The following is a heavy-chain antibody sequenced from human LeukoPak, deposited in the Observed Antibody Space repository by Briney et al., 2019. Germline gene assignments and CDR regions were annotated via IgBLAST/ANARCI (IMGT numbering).Heavy chain of an antibody. CDR3: ARPLGGSSTSCYWY. CDR2: INPNSGGT. J-gene: IGHJ4*02. D-gene: IGHD2-2*01. Sequence: GASVKVSCKASGYTFTGYYMHWARQAPGQGLEWMGWINPNSGGTNYAQKFQGRVTMTRDTSISTAYMELSRLRSDDTAVYYCARPLGGSSTSCYWYWGQGTLVTVSS. CDR1: GYTFTGYY. V-gene: IGHV1-2*02.